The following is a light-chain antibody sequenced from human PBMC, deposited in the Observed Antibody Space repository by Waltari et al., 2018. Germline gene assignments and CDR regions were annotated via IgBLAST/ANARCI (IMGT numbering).Light chain of an antibody. J-gene: IGLJ3*02. V-gene: IGLV2-14*03. CDR2: DVS. Sequence: QSALTQPASVSGSPGQSITISCTGSSRDVGAYDHVSWYQQHPGKAPKVVIFDVSTRPSGVSERFTGSKSGNTASLTISGVQAEDEADYYCRSQTTNKAGVFGGGTKLTVL. CDR1: SRDVGAYDH. CDR3: RSQTTNKAGV.